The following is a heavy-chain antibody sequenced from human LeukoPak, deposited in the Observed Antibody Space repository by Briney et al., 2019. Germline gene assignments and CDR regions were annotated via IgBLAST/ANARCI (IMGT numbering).Heavy chain of an antibody. D-gene: IGHD3-22*01. CDR2: ISAYNGNT. J-gene: IGHJ4*02. CDR1: GYTFTSYG. CDR3: ARVDRVGLTYYYDSSGNGILDY. Sequence: GASVQVSCKASGYTFTSYGISWVRQAPGQGLEWLGWISAYNGNTNYAQKLQGRVTMTTDTSTSTAYMELRSLRSDDTAVYYCARVDRVGLTYYYDSSGNGILDYWGQGTLVTVSS. V-gene: IGHV1-18*01.